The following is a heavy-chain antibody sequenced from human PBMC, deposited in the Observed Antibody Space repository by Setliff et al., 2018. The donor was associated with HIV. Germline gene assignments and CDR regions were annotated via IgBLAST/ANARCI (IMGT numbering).Heavy chain of an antibody. Sequence: GGSLRLSCATSGLTFSNCGMHWVRQAPGKGLEWVASIRSDGSNKYYADSVTGRFTISRDDSKNTLYLQMNSLRAEDTALYYCAKSPTNYYGSGSYANWFDPWGQGTLVTVSS. D-gene: IGHD3-10*01. J-gene: IGHJ5*02. V-gene: IGHV3-30*02. CDR3: AKSPTNYYGSGSYANWFDP. CDR1: GLTFSNCG. CDR2: IRSDGSNK.